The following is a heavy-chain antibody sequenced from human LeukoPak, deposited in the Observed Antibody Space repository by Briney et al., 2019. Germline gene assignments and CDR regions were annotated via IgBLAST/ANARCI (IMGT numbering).Heavy chain of an antibody. CDR2: GTA. J-gene: IGHJ5*02. Sequence: GTANYAQKFQGRVTITADESTSTAYMELSSLRSEDTAVYYCARGRAPPDYDILTGYGWFDPWGQGTLVTVSS. CDR3: ARGRAPPDYDILTGYGWFDP. D-gene: IGHD3-9*01. V-gene: IGHV1-69*01.